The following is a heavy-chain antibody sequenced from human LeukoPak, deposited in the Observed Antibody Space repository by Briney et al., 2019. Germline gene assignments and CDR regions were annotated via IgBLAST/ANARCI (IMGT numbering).Heavy chain of an antibody. V-gene: IGHV3-20*04. CDR2: INWNGGST. CDR1: GFTFSNYA. J-gene: IGHJ6*03. D-gene: IGHD3-22*01. Sequence: GGSLRLSCAASGFTFSNYAMSWVRQAPGKGLEWVSGINWNGGSTGYADSVKGRFTISRDNAKNSLYLQMNSLRAEDTALYYCARVRDDSSGYYSHYYYYYMDVWGKGTTVTVSS. CDR3: ARVRDDSSGYYSHYYYYYMDV.